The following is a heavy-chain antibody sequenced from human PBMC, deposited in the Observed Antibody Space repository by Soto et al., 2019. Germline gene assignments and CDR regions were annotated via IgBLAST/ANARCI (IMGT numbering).Heavy chain of an antibody. J-gene: IGHJ4*02. D-gene: IGHD6-19*01. Sequence: AASGFTFSNYALPWLPPPPANGLEWVSGISGSGGTTYYADSVKGRFTISRDNSKDTLHLQMNSLRAEDTAVYYCAQTPRQWLVYFDYWGQGALVTVSS. CDR1: GFTFSNYA. V-gene: IGHV3-23*01. CDR2: ISGSGGTT. CDR3: AQTPRQWLVYFDY.